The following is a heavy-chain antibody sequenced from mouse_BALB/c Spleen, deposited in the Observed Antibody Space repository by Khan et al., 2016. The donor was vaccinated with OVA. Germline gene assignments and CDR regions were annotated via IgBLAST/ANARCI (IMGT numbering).Heavy chain of an antibody. CDR2: MIYTVYT. CDR1: GDSIPSGY. D-gene: IGHD2-14*01. V-gene: IGHV3-8*02. CDR3: ARPTYRYAFAY. Sequence: EVERQGSGPSLVKPSHTLSLTCSVTGDSIPSGYWSWIRRFPGNKLEYMGYMIYTVYTDTNPSRKSRLAITRHTSNNQYYLQLNTVTTEDTATYYCARPTYRYAFAYWGQGTLVTVSA. J-gene: IGHJ3*01.